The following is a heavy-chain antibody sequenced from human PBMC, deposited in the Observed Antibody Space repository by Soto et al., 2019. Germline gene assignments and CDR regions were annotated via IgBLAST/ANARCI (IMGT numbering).Heavy chain of an antibody. Sequence: EVQLVESGGGLVQPGGSLRLSCAASGFTFSSYSMNWVRQAPGKGLEWVSYISSSSSTIYYADSVKGRFTISRDNAKNSLYLQMNSLRDEDTAVYYCARDQDSSGWYDAFDIWGQGTMVTVSS. CDR2: ISSSSSTI. CDR1: GFTFSSYS. D-gene: IGHD6-19*01. CDR3: ARDQDSSGWYDAFDI. V-gene: IGHV3-48*02. J-gene: IGHJ3*02.